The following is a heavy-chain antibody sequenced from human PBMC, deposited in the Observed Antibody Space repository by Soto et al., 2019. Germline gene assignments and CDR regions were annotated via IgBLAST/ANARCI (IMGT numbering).Heavy chain of an antibody. V-gene: IGHV3-21*01. J-gene: IGHJ3*02. CDR2: ISSSSSYI. D-gene: IGHD1-1*01. CDR3: ARAFTEVRAFDI. CDR1: GFTFSSYS. Sequence: GGTLRLSWAASGFTFSSYSMNWGRQAPGKGLEWVSSISSSSSYIYYADSVKGRFTISRDNAKNSLYLQMNSLRAEDTAVYYCARAFTEVRAFDIWGQGTMVTVSS.